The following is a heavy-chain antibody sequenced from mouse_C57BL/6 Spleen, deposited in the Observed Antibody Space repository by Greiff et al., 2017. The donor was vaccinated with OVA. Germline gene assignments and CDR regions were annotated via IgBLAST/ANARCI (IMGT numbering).Heavy chain of an antibody. J-gene: IGHJ2*01. Sequence: VQLQQPGAELVRPGTSVQLSCKASVYTFPSYWMHWVKQRPGQGLEWIGVIDPSDSYTNYNQKFKGKATLTVDTSSSTAYMQLSSLTSEDSAVYYCAGRNYYGDFDDWGQGTTLTVSS. D-gene: IGHD1-1*01. CDR2: IDPSDSYT. CDR3: AGRNYYGDFDD. V-gene: IGHV1-59*01. CDR1: VYTFPSYW.